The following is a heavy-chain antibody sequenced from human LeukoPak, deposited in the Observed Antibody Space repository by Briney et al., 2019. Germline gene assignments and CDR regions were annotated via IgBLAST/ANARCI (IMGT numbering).Heavy chain of an antibody. CDR2: IYPGDSDT. D-gene: IGHD6-19*01. CDR1: GYSFTSYW. Sequence: GESLKISCKGSGYSFTSYWIGWVRQMPGKGLEWMGIIYPGDSDTRYSPYFQGQVTISADKSISTAYLQWSSLKASDTAMYYCARRHVWGSSGWHPDAFDIWGQGTMVTVSS. V-gene: IGHV5-51*01. J-gene: IGHJ3*02. CDR3: ARRHVWGSSGWHPDAFDI.